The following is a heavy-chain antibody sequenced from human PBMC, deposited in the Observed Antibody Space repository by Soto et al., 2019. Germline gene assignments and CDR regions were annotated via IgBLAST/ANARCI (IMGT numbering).Heavy chain of an antibody. D-gene: IGHD3-22*01. CDR3: VKGEYYYDSSGYYPFDY. V-gene: IGHV3-64D*06. CDR1: GFTFSRYA. CDR2: ISTNGGST. Sequence: PGGSLRRSCSACGFTFSRYAMHWVRQAPGKGLEYVSSISTNGGSTHYADSVKGRFTISRDNSKNTQYLQMSSLRADDTAVYYCVKGEYYYDSSGYYPFDYWGQGTLVTVSS. J-gene: IGHJ4*02.